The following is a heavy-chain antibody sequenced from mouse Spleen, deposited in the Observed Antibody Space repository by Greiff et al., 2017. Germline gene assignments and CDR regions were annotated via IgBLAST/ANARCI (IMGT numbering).Heavy chain of an antibody. J-gene: IGHJ1*03. CDR2: ISNGGGST. D-gene: IGHD1-1*01. Sequence: EVQVVESGGGLVQPGGSLKLSCAASGFTFSDYYMYWVRQTPEKRLEWVAYISNGGGSTYYPDTVKGRFTISRDNAKNTLYLQMSRLKSEDTAMYYCATYGSSYFDVWGTGTTVTVSS. CDR3: ATYGSSYFDV. V-gene: IGHV5-12*01. CDR1: GFTFSDYY.